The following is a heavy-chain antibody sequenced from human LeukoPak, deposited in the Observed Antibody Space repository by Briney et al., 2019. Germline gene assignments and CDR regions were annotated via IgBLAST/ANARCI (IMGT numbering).Heavy chain of an antibody. CDR2: IYSGGST. CDR1: GFTVSSNY. V-gene: IGHV3-53*01. J-gene: IGHJ4*02. Sequence: GGSLRLSCAASGFTVSSNYMSWVRQAPGKGLEWVSVIYSGGSTYYADSVKGRFTISRDNSKNTLYLQMNGLRAEDTAVYYCARAPGAFYYDSSGVPDYWGQGTLVTVSS. CDR3: ARAPGAFYYDSSGVPDY. D-gene: IGHD3-22*01.